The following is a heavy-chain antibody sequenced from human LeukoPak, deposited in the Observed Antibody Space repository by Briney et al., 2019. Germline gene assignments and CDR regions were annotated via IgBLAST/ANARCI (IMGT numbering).Heavy chain of an antibody. CDR1: GGSISSGDYY. CDR3: ARGYSLHY. Sequence: SETLSLTCTVSGGSISSGDYYWSWIRQPPGKGLEWIGYIYYSGSTYYTPSLRGRVTISVDTSKNQFSLNLSSVTAADTAVYYCARGYSLHYLAQGTLVTVSS. CDR2: IYYSGST. V-gene: IGHV4-30-4*01. J-gene: IGHJ4*02. D-gene: IGHD5-18*01.